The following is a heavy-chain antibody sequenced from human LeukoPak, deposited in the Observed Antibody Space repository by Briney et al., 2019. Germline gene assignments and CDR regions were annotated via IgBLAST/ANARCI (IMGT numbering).Heavy chain of an antibody. V-gene: IGHV1-2*02. Sequence: ASVTVSCKASVYTFTRSYMHWVRPAPGQGLAWMGWINPNSGGTNYAHKFQGRVTMTRDTSISTAYMELSRLRSDDTAVYYCARAGDYYDSSGYPRGGWFDPWGQGTLVTVSS. CDR3: ARAGDYYDSSGYPRGGWFDP. CDR2: INPNSGGT. CDR1: VYTFTRSY. D-gene: IGHD3-22*01. J-gene: IGHJ5*02.